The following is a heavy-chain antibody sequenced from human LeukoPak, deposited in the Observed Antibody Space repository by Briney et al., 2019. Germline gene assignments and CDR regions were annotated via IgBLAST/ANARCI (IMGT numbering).Heavy chain of an antibody. CDR2: ISGSGGST. Sequence: GGSLGLSCAVSGFTLSGYAMHWVRQAPGKGLEWVSAISGSGGSTYYADSVKGRFTISRDNSKNTLYLQMNSLRAEDTAVYYCAKVSYDIVVVPAARYFDYWGQGTLVTVSS. J-gene: IGHJ4*02. V-gene: IGHV3-23*01. CDR3: AKVSYDIVVVPAARYFDY. CDR1: GFTLSGYA. D-gene: IGHD2-2*01.